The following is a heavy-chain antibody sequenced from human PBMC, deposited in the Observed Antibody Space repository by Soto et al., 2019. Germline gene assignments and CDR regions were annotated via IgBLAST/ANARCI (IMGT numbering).Heavy chain of an antibody. Sequence: PGGSLRLSCAASGFTFSSYAMSWVRQAPGKGLEWVSAISGSGGSTYYADSVKGRFTISRDNSKNTLYLQMNSLRAEDTAVYYCAKDALRLVAGIILTGVYYYMDVWGKGTTVTVSS. CDR3: AKDALRLVAGIILTGVYYYMDV. CDR2: ISGSGGST. CDR1: GFTFSSYA. J-gene: IGHJ6*03. V-gene: IGHV3-23*01. D-gene: IGHD3-9*01.